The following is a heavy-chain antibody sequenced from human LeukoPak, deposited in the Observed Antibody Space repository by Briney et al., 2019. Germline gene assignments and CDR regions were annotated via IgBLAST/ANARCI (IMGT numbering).Heavy chain of an antibody. CDR2: ISSSSYI. CDR1: VFTFSSYS. Sequence: GGSLRLSCAASVFTFSSYSMNWVRQAPGEGLGWVSSISSSSYIYYADSVKGRFTITRDYAKNSLHLQMNSVRAEDTAVYYCARDKDGYSSGWDTWGQGTLVTVSS. J-gene: IGHJ4*02. D-gene: IGHD6-19*01. V-gene: IGHV3-21*01. CDR3: ARDKDGYSSGWDT.